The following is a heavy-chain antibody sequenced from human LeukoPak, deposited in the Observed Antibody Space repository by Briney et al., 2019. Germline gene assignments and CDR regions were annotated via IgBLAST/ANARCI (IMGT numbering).Heavy chain of an antibody. CDR2: INPNSGGT. J-gene: IGHJ3*02. CDR1: GFTFSGSA. V-gene: IGHV1-2*02. CDR3: ATGYYYDSSAHAFDI. Sequence: GGSLRLSCAASGFTFSGSAMHWVRQAPGQGLEWMGWINPNSGGTNYAQKFQGRVTMTRDTSISTAYMELSRLRSDDTAVYYCATGYYYDSSAHAFDIWGQGTMVTVSS. D-gene: IGHD3-22*01.